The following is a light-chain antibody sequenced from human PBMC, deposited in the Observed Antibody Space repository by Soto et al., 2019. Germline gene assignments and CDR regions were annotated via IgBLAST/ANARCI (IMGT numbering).Light chain of an antibody. CDR1: QSISSW. J-gene: IGKJ2*01. V-gene: IGKV1-5*01. Sequence: DIQMTQSPSTLSASVGDRVTITCRASQSISSWLAWYQQKPGKAPKVLIYDASSLESGVPSRFSGSGSGTEFTLTISSLQPDDFATYYCQQYNSYSSFTFGPGTKLEIK. CDR3: QQYNSYSSFT. CDR2: DAS.